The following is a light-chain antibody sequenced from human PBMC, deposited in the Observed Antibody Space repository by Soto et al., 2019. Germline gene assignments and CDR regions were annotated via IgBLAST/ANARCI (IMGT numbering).Light chain of an antibody. V-gene: IGKV4-1*01. J-gene: IGKJ1*01. CDR3: QQYYSTPLT. Sequence: DIFMTQSPDSLXLXXVXXXXXXXXSXXXXXYSSNNKNYLAWYQQKPGQPPKLLIYWASTRESGVPDRFSGSGSGTDFTLTISSLQAEDVAVYYCQQYYSTPLTFGQGTKVDIK. CDR1: XXXXYSSNNKNY. CDR2: WAS.